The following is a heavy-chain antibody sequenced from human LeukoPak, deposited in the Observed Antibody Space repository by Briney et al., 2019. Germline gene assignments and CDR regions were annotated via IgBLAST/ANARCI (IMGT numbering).Heavy chain of an antibody. V-gene: IGHV3-21*01. Sequence: GGSLRLSCAASGFTFNKYAIHWVRQAPGKGLEGVSSISSSNTYIYYADSVKGRFTISRDNAKNSLSLQMNSLRAEDTAVYYCAREPGRRNAFDIWGHRTLVTVSS. CDR2: ISSSNTYI. J-gene: IGHJ3*02. CDR3: AREPGRRNAFDI. CDR1: GFTFNKYA.